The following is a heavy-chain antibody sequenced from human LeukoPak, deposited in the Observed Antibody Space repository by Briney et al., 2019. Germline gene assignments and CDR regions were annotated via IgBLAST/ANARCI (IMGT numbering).Heavy chain of an antibody. V-gene: IGHV4-61*01. Sequence: SETLSLTCTVSGDSVSSDSYYWSWLRQPPGKGLEWIGYIYYSGTTKQNPSLKSRVTLSVDTSKNQLYLKLNSVTAADTAVYYCARDSRGYYDSSGYFDHWGQGTLVTISS. CDR1: GDSVSSDSYY. CDR3: ARDSRGYYDSSGYFDH. CDR2: IYYSGTT. D-gene: IGHD3-22*01. J-gene: IGHJ4*02.